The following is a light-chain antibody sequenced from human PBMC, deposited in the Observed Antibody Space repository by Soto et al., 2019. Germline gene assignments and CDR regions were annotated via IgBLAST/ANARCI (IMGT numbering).Light chain of an antibody. V-gene: IGLV2-14*01. CDR1: SSDVGGYNY. Sequence: QSVLTQPASVSGSPGQSITISCTGTSSDVGGYNYVSWYQQHPGKAPKLMIDDVSDRPSGVSNRFSGSKSGNTASLTISGLQAEDEADYYCSSYTSNSTRVFGTGTKVTVL. CDR3: SSYTSNSTRV. J-gene: IGLJ1*01. CDR2: DVS.